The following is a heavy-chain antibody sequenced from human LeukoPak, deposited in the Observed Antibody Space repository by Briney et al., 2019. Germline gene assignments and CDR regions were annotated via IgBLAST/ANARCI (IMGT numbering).Heavy chain of an antibody. CDR1: GFTFSSYA. CDR2: IGGSGGST. CDR3: AKDSGSGSYWYYFDH. D-gene: IGHD3-10*01. Sequence: GGSLRLSCAASGFTFSSYAMSWVRQAPGKGLEWVSTIGGSGGSTYYADSVKGRFTISRDNFKNTLYLQMNSLRAEDTAVYYCAKDSGSGSYWYYFDHWGQGALVTVSS. J-gene: IGHJ4*02. V-gene: IGHV3-23*01.